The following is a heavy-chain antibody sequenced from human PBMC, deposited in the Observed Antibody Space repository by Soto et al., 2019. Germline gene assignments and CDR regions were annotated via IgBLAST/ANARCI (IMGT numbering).Heavy chain of an antibody. D-gene: IGHD1-26*01. J-gene: IGHJ3*02. CDR1: GFTFSSYA. CDR3: AKDGWYNSGSYPPDAFDI. Sequence: GGSLRLSCAASGFTFSSYAMSWVRQAPGKGLEWVSAISGSGGSTYYADSVKGRFTISRDNSKNTLYLQMNSMRAEDTAVYYCAKDGWYNSGSYPPDAFDIWGQGTMVTVSS. CDR2: ISGSGGST. V-gene: IGHV3-23*01.